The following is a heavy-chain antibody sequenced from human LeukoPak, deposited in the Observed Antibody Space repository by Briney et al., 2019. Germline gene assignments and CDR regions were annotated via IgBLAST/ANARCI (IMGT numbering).Heavy chain of an antibody. V-gene: IGHV1-69*05. CDR1: GGTFSSYA. D-gene: IGHD2-2*01. Sequence: GASVKVSCKASGGTFSSYAISWVRQAPGQGLEWMGGIIPIFGTANYAQKFQGRVTITTDESTGTAYVELSSLRSDDTAVYYCARDLPGTDDAFDIWGQGTMVTVSS. J-gene: IGHJ3*02. CDR3: ARDLPGTDDAFDI. CDR2: IIPIFGTA.